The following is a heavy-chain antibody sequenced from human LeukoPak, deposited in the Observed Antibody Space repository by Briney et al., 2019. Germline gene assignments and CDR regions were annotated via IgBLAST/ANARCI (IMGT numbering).Heavy chain of an antibody. CDR2: ISGSGGRT. D-gene: IGHD3-10*01. CDR1: GFTFSSFG. Sequence: PGGSLRLSCAASGFTFSSFGMSWVRQAPGKGLEWVSAISGSGGRTYYTDSVKGRFTISRDNSKNTLYLQMNSLRAEDTAVYYCAKAGRGGAITMVRGVKGGYYYMDVWGKGTTVSISS. CDR3: AKAGRGGAITMVRGVKGGYYYMDV. V-gene: IGHV3-23*01. J-gene: IGHJ6*03.